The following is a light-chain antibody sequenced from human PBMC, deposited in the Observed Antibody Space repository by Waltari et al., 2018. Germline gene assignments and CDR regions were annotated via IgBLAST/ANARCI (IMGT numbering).Light chain of an antibody. CDR3: QAWDTDVV. Sequence: SYGLTQPPSVSVSPGQTASIACPGNKLGDKYACWYQQKPGQSPVLVIYQNDKRPSGIPVRFSGSNSGNTATLTISETQAMDEADYYCQAWDTDVVFGGGTKLTVL. V-gene: IGLV3-1*01. CDR1: KLGDKY. CDR2: QND. J-gene: IGLJ2*01.